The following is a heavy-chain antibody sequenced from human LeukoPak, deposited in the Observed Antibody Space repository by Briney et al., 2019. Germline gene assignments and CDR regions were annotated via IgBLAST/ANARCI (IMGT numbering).Heavy chain of an antibody. J-gene: IGHJ6*02. V-gene: IGHV3-30-3*01. CDR3: ASLYGDYVRLDYYYGMDV. Sequence: GGSLRLSCAASGFTFSSYAMHWVRQAPGKGLEWVAVISYDGSNKYYADSVKGRFTISRDNSKNTLYLQMNSLRAEDTAVYYCASLYGDYVRLDYYYGMDVWGQGTTVTVSS. D-gene: IGHD4-17*01. CDR2: ISYDGSNK. CDR1: GFTFSSYA.